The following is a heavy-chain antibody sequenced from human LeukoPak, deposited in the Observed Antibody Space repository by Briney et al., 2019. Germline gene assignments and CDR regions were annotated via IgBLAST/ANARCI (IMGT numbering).Heavy chain of an antibody. D-gene: IGHD6-19*01. V-gene: IGHV1-18*01. CDR3: ARDPRIAVAGTAGAFDI. CDR2: ISAYNGNT. J-gene: IGHJ3*02. Sequence: ASVKVSCKASGYTFTSYGISWVRQAPGQGLEWMGWISAYNGNTNYAQKLQGRVTMTTDTSTSTAYIELRSLRSDDTAVYYCARDPRIAVAGTAGAFDIWGQGTMVTVSS. CDR1: GYTFTSYG.